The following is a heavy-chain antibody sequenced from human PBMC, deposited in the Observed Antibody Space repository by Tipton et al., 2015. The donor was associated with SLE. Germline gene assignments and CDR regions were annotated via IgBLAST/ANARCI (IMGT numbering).Heavy chain of an antibody. CDR1: GGSISSSSNY. J-gene: IGHJ4*02. Sequence: TLSLTSTVTGGSISSSSNYWGWIRQPPGMGLRWIGSFHYSGSTYYNPSLKGRFTTSVDTSKNQLSLKLTSVTAADTAVYYCARQGAGDYPAFDSWGRGTLVTVSS. D-gene: IGHD2-21*01. CDR2: FHYSGST. CDR3: ARQGAGDYPAFDS. V-gene: IGHV4-39*07.